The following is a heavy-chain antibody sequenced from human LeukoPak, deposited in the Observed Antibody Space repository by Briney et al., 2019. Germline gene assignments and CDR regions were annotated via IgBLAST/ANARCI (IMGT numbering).Heavy chain of an antibody. D-gene: IGHD2-15*01. J-gene: IGHJ2*01. V-gene: IGHV4-59*07. Sequence: SATLSLTCSVSGRSIIRSYWNRIRQPPGKGLEWIGHINYSEHTTYNPSLTNRVTISVDTSKNQFSMKLRAVTAADTAVYYCARHGRAVGRDWY. CDR2: INYSEHT. CDR1: GRSIIRSY. CDR3: ARHGRAVGRDWY.